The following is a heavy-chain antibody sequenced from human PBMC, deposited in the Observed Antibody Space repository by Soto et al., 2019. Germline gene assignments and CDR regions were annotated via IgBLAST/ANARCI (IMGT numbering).Heavy chain of an antibody. Sequence: SGPTLVNPTQTLTLTCTFSGFSLSASGVGVGWIRQPPGKALEWLAFVYWDDDNRYSPSLRSRLTVTKDTSKSQVVPTMTNMDPVDTATYYCARHGRGVGARPLDYWGQGTLVTVSS. J-gene: IGHJ4*02. D-gene: IGHD1-26*01. CDR3: ARHGRGVGARPLDY. CDR2: VYWDDDN. CDR1: GFSLSASGVG. V-gene: IGHV2-5*02.